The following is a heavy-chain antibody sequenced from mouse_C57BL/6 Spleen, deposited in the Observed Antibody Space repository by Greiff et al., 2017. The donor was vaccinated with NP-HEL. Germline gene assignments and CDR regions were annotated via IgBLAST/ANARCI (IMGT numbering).Heavy chain of an antibody. D-gene: IGHD1-1*01. CDR2: ISDGGSYT. J-gene: IGHJ2*01. CDR3: ARVVATTGYYFDY. Sequence: EVMLVESGGGLVKPGGSLKLSCAASGFTFSSYAMSWVRQTPEKRLEWVATISDGGSYTYYPDNVKGRFTISRDNAKNNLYLQMSHLKSEDTAMYYCARVVATTGYYFDYWGQGTTLTVSS. V-gene: IGHV5-4*03. CDR1: GFTFSSYA.